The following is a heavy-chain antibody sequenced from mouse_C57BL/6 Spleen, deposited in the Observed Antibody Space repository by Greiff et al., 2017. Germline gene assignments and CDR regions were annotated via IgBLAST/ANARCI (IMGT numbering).Heavy chain of an antibody. CDR3: AKEGIYDGYYHAMDY. J-gene: IGHJ4*01. CDR2: ISSGSSTI. D-gene: IGHD2-3*01. V-gene: IGHV5-17*01. CDR1: GFTFSDYG. Sequence: EVQVVESGGGLVKPGGSLKLSCAASGFTFSDYGMHWVRQAPEKGLEWVAYISSGSSTIYYADTVKGRFTISRDNAKNTLFLQMTSLRSEDTAMYYCAKEGIYDGYYHAMDYWGQGTSVTVSS.